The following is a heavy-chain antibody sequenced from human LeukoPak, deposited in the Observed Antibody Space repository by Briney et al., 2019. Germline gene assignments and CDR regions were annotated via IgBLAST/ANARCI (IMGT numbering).Heavy chain of an antibody. D-gene: IGHD4-17*01. CDR3: AQGHPYGDYVSAY. J-gene: IGHJ4*02. CDR1: GFTHIKYT. V-gene: IGHV3-23*01. Sequence: GGSLRLSCAASGFTHIKYTMGWVRQAPRKGLDWVSAISGSGATTTYADSVKGRFTISRENSKKALYLQINSLRTQDTARYFCAQGHPYGDYVSAYWGQGTLVTVSS. CDR2: ISGSGATT.